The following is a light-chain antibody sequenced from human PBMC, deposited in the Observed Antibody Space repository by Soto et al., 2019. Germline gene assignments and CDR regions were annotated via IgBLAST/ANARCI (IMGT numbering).Light chain of an antibody. CDR2: GAS. Sequence: EILMTQSPLTLSVSPGEGATLSCRASQNINSNLAWYQQRPGQAPRVLIYGASSRGSGSLDRCSGSGSGTDFTLTIIRLEPDDFAVYYCQQYKDWPPLTFGGGTRVESK. CDR3: QQYKDWPPLT. V-gene: IGKV3D-15*01. J-gene: IGKJ4*01. CDR1: QNINSN.